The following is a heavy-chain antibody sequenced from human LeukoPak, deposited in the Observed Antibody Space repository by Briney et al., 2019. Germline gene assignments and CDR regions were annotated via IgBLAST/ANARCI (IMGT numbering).Heavy chain of an antibody. D-gene: IGHD3-10*01. CDR1: GFTFSSYG. CDR2: IWYDGSNK. V-gene: IGHV3-33*06. Sequence: GRSLRLSCAASGFTFSSYGMHWVRQAPGKGLEWVAVIWYDGSNKYYADSVKRRFTISRDNSKNTLYLQMNSLRAEDTAVYYCAKDLAMVRGVALDYWGQGTLVTVSS. J-gene: IGHJ4*02. CDR3: AKDLAMVRGVALDY.